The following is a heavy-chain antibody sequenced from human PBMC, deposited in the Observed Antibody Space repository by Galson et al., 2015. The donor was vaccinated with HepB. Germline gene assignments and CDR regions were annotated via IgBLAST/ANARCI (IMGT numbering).Heavy chain of an antibody. D-gene: IGHD6-19*01. Sequence: SETLSLTCTVSGDSISRSNYYWGWIRQPPGKGLEWIGSIYYSGRLFYNPSLKNRVTISVDTSKNQFSLRLSSVTAADTAVYYCARQPYTSGWLYWYFDLWGRGTLVTVSS. CDR1: GDSISRSNYY. V-gene: IGHV4-39*01. CDR2: IYYSGRL. CDR3: ARQPYTSGWLYWYFDL. J-gene: IGHJ2*01.